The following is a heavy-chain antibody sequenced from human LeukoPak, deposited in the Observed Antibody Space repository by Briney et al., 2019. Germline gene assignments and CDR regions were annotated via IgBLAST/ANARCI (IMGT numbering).Heavy chain of an antibody. CDR2: ISPSGGST. D-gene: IGHD6-19*01. Sequence: LSLACAVYGGSFSGYYWSWIRQPPGKGLEWVSAISPSGGSTYYADSVKGRFTISRDNSRNTLYLQMNSLRADDTAVFYCARDLEQWLSCPDSWGQGTLVTVSS. CDR3: ARDLEQWLSCPDS. J-gene: IGHJ4*02. V-gene: IGHV3-23*01. CDR1: GGSFSGYY.